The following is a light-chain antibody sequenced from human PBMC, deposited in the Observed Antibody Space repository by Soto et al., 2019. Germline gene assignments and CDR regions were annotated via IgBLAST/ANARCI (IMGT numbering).Light chain of an antibody. V-gene: IGKV3-15*01. CDR3: QQYNNWPPYT. CDR2: GAS. J-gene: IGKJ2*01. CDR1: QSVSSN. Sequence: EIVMTQSPATLSVSPGERATLSCRASQSVSSNLAWYQQTPGQAPRLLIYGASTRATGIPARFSGSGSGTEFTLTISSLQSEDFEVYYCQQYNNWPPYTFGQGTKLEIK.